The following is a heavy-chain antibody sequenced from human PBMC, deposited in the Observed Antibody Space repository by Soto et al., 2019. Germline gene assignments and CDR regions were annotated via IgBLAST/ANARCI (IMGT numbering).Heavy chain of an antibody. CDR3: ARYMGGVVTPISLGMDV. CDR1: GFTFSSYS. Sequence: GGSLRLSCAASGFTFSSYSMNWVRQAPGKGLEWVSYISSSSSTIYYADSVKGRFTISRDNAKNSLYLQMNSLRGEDTAVYYCARYMGGVVTPISLGMDVWGQGTTVTVSS. J-gene: IGHJ6*02. CDR2: ISSSSSTI. D-gene: IGHD3-3*01. V-gene: IGHV3-48*01.